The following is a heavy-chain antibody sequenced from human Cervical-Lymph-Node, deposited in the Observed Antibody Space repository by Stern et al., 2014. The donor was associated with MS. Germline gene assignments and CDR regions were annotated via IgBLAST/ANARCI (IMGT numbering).Heavy chain of an antibody. Sequence: QVQLQQSGPGLVKPSETLSLTCTVSGGAVSDYYWTWIRQRPGKGLEWIGYISDTGTTNYNPSLHSRVTITLDTSQNQVSLRLRSVTAADTAVYYCARDPSTTASDWFFDLWGRGSLVIVSS. CDR1: GGAVSDYY. CDR2: ISDTGTT. D-gene: IGHD2-21*02. V-gene: IGHV4-59*02. J-gene: IGHJ2*01. CDR3: ARDPSTTASDWFFDL.